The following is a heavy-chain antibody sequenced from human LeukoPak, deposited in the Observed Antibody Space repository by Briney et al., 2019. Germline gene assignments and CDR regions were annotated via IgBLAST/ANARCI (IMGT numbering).Heavy chain of an antibody. CDR2: ISYSGST. V-gene: IGHV4-59*01. CDR3: ARVRMGATAAPFDS. Sequence: SETLSLTCSVSSDSISSYYWSWIRQPPGKGLEWIGYISYSGSTNYNPSLKSRVTISGDMSKNQFSLKLSSVTAADTAVYYCARVRMGATAAPFDSWGQGTLVTVSS. J-gene: IGHJ4*02. D-gene: IGHD1-26*01. CDR1: SDSISSYY.